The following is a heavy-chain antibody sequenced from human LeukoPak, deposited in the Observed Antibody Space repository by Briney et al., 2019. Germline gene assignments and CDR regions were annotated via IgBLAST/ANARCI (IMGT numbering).Heavy chain of an antibody. CDR2: SYYSGST. CDR3: AVPIYDSSGYYYDY. Sequence: SETLSLTCTVSGGSISSSSYYWGWLRQPPGKGLEWTGSSYYSGSTYYNSSLKSRVTISVDPSKNQFSLKLSSVTAADTAVYYCAVPIYDSSGYYYDYWGQGTLVTVSS. D-gene: IGHD3-22*01. CDR1: GGSISSSSYY. V-gene: IGHV4-39*01. J-gene: IGHJ4*02.